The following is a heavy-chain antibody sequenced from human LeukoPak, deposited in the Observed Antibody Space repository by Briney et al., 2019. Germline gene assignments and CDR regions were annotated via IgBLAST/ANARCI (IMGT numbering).Heavy chain of an antibody. D-gene: IGHD3-22*01. V-gene: IGHV1-8*01. CDR2: MNPNSGNT. CDR3: AGGVYDSSVSDAFDI. CDR1: GYPFTSYD. Sequence: VASVKVSFKASGYPFTSYDMKWVRPATGQGLEWMGWMNPNSGNTGYAQKFQGRVTMTRNTSISTAYMELSSLRSEDTAVYYCAGGVYDSSVSDAFDIWGQGTMVTVSS. J-gene: IGHJ3*02.